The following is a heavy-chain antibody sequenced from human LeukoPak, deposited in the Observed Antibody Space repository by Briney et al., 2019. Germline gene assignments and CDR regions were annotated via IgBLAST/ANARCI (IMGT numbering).Heavy chain of an antibody. CDR1: GGTFSSYA. Sequence: GASVKVSCKASGGTFSSYAISWLRQAPGQGLEWMGRIIPILGIANYAQKFQGRVTITADKSTSTAYMELSSLRSEDTAVYYCARDLLPGPRYFDYWGQGTLVTVSS. J-gene: IGHJ4*02. CDR2: IIPILGIA. D-gene: IGHD2-15*01. V-gene: IGHV1-69*04. CDR3: ARDLLPGPRYFDY.